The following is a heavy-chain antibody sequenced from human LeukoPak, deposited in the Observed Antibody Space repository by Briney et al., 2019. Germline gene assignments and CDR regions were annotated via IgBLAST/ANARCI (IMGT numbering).Heavy chain of an antibody. J-gene: IGHJ4*02. D-gene: IGHD1-14*01. Sequence: GGSLRLSCAASGFTFSSYGMHWVRQAPGKGLEWVAVISYDGSNKYYADSVKGRFTISRDNAKNSLYLQMNSLRAEDTAVYYCAREPDGMAAYDYWGQGTLVTVSS. CDR1: GFTFSSYG. V-gene: IGHV3-30*03. CDR3: AREPDGMAAYDY. CDR2: ISYDGSNK.